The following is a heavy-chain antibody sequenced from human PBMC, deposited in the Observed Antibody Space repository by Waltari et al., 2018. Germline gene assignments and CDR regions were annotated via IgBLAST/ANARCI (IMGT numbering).Heavy chain of an antibody. Sequence: QVQLVQSGAEVKKPGSSVKVSCKASGGTFSSYAISWVRQAPGQGLEWMGWIIPNLGKANYARNFQGRVTITADESTSTAYMELSSLRSEDTAVYYCARSYYDSSGYGYFDYWGQGTLVTVSS. CDR3: ARSYYDSSGYGYFDY. J-gene: IGHJ4*02. CDR1: GGTFSSYA. D-gene: IGHD3-22*01. V-gene: IGHV1-69*11. CDR2: IIPNLGKA.